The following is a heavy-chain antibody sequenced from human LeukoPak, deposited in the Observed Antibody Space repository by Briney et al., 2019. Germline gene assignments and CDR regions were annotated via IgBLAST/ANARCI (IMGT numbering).Heavy chain of an antibody. D-gene: IGHD3-3*01. CDR1: GYTFTDYY. Sequence: GASVKVSCKASGYTFTDYYMHWVRQAPGQGLEWMGWINPNSGGTNYAQRFQGRVTMTRDTSISTAYMELSRLRSDDTAVYYCARAGSYNFWSGPDYWGQGTLVTVSS. V-gene: IGHV1-2*02. CDR2: INPNSGGT. J-gene: IGHJ4*02. CDR3: ARAGSYNFWSGPDY.